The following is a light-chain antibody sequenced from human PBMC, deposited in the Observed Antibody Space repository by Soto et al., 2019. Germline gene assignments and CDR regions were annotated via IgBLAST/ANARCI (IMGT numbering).Light chain of an antibody. CDR2: DAS. V-gene: IGKV3-11*01. J-gene: IGKJ5*01. CDR1: QSVSRY. Sequence: EIVLTQSTATLSLSPGERATLSCRASQSVSRYLAWYQQKPGQAPRLPIYDASNRATGIPARFSGSGSGTDFTLTISSLEPEDFAVYYCQQRSNWPITVGQGTRLEI. CDR3: QQRSNWPIT.